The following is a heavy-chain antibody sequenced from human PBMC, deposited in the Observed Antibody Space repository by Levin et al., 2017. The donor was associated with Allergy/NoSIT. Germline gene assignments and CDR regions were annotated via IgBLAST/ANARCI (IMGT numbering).Heavy chain of an antibody. V-gene: IGHV3-30*18. CDR2: ISYDGSNK. Sequence: GGSLRLSCAASGFTFSSYGMHWVRQAPGKGLEWVAVISYDGSNKYYADSVKGRFTISRDNSKNTLYLQMNSLRAEDTAVYYCAKESSEYYDILTGYSNWYFDLWGRGTLVTVSS. J-gene: IGHJ2*01. D-gene: IGHD3-9*01. CDR1: GFTFSSYG. CDR3: AKESSEYYDILTGYSNWYFDL.